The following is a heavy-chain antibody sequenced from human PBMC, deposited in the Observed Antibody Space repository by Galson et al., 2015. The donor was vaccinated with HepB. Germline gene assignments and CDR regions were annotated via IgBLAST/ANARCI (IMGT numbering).Heavy chain of an antibody. CDR3: AADFSGWYEYWFDP. Sequence: SVKVSCKASGFTFTSSAMQWVRQARGQRLEWIGWIVVGSGNTNYAQKFQERVTITRDMSTSTAYMELSSLRSEDTAVYYCAADFSGWYEYWFDPWGQGTLVTVSS. J-gene: IGHJ5*02. CDR1: GFTFTSSA. D-gene: IGHD6-19*01. CDR2: IVVGSGNT. V-gene: IGHV1-58*02.